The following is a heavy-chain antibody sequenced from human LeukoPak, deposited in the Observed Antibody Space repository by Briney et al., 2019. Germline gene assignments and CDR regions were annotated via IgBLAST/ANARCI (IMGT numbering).Heavy chain of an antibody. CDR3: ARGFTDTIFGVVKDAFDI. V-gene: IGHV1-2*06. J-gene: IGHJ3*02. CDR1: GYTFTTYA. D-gene: IGHD3-3*01. Sequence: GASVKVSCKASGYTFTTYAMHWVRQAPGQGLEWMGRINPNSGGTNYAQKFQGRVTMTRDTSISTAYMELSRLRSDDTAVYYCARGFTDTIFGVVKDAFDIWGQGTMVTVSS. CDR2: INPNSGGT.